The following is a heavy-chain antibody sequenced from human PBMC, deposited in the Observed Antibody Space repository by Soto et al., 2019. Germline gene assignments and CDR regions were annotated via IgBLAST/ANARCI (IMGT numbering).Heavy chain of an antibody. V-gene: IGHV1-18*01. CDR3: ARDGDAPYYMDV. Sequence: ASVKVSCKASGYTFTSYGISWVRQAPGQGLERIRWISAYNGNTNYAQKIQGRVTMTTDTSTSTAYMELRSLRSDDTAVYYCARDGDAPYYMDVWGKGTTVTVSS. CDR1: GYTFTSYG. J-gene: IGHJ6*03. CDR2: ISAYNGNT. D-gene: IGHD7-27*01.